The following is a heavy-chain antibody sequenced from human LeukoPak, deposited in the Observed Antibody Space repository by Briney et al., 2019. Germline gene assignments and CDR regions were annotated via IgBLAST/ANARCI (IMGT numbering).Heavy chain of an antibody. V-gene: IGHV1-18*01. CDR1: GYTFTSYG. Sequence: ASVKVSCKASGYTFTSYGTSWVRQAPGQGLEWMGWISAYNGNTNYAQKLQGRVTMTTDTSTSTAYMELRSLRSDDTAVYYCARVRGVLMVYATGNWFDPWGQGTLVTVSS. CDR2: ISAYNGNT. J-gene: IGHJ5*02. D-gene: IGHD2-8*01. CDR3: ARVRGVLMVYATGNWFDP.